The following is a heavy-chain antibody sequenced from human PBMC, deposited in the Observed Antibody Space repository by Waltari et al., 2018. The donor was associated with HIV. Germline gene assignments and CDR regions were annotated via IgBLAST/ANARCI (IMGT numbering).Heavy chain of an antibody. Sequence: QVQLVESGGGVVQPGRSLRLSCAASGVTFNNHGIHWVRQAPGKGLEWVAVISYDRSTKDYADSVKGRFTISRDNSKKTVYLQMNSLRAEDTAVYYCAKDRAFFQVGYSIIWGQGTLVTVSS. J-gene: IGHJ4*02. CDR3: AKDRAFFQVGYSII. D-gene: IGHD5-12*01. CDR1: GVTFNNHG. CDR2: ISYDRSTK. V-gene: IGHV3-30*18.